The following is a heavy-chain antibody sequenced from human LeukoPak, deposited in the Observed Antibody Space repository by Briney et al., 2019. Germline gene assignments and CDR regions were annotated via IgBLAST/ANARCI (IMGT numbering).Heavy chain of an antibody. CDR2: IHYRGTT. Sequence: PSETLSLTCTVSGGSINSYYWNWIRQSPGKGLEWLGNIHYRGTTNYNPSLKSRVTLSLDSSKSQFALKVTSVTAADTAVYYCARDEFGDFQGFDYWGQGTRVTVSS. V-gene: IGHV4-59*13. D-gene: IGHD4-17*01. J-gene: IGHJ4*02. CDR1: GGSINSYY. CDR3: ARDEFGDFQGFDY.